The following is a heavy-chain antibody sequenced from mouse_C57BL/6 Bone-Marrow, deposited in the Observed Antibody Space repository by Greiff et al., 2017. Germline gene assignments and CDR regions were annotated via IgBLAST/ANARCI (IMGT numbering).Heavy chain of an antibody. CDR3: ARMSTGDAMDY. J-gene: IGHJ4*01. Sequence: LQESGPELVKPGDSVKISCKASGYSFTGYFMNWVMQSHGKSLEWIGRINPYNGDTFYNPKFKGKATLTVDKASSTAHMELRSLTSEDSAVYYCARMSTGDAMDYWGQGTSGTVSS. D-gene: IGHD1-1*01. CDR2: INPYNGDT. CDR1: GYSFTGYF. V-gene: IGHV1-20*01.